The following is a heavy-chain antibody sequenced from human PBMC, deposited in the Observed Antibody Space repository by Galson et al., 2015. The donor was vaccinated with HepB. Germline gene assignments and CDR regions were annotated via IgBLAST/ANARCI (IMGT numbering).Heavy chain of an antibody. V-gene: IGHV1-3*01. Sequence: SVKVSCKASGYTFTSYAMHWVRQAPGQRLEWMGWINAGNGNTKYSQKFQGRVTITRDTSASTAYMELSSLRSEDTAVYYCARESIVGAHHLGPDYWGQGTLVTVSS. D-gene: IGHD1-26*01. J-gene: IGHJ4*02. CDR2: INAGNGNT. CDR1: GYTFTSYA. CDR3: ARESIVGAHHLGPDY.